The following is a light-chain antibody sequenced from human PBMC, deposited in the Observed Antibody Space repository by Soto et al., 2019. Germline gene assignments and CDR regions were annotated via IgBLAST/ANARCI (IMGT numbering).Light chain of an antibody. J-gene: IGLJ2*01. V-gene: IGLV2-23*02. CDR2: EVS. CDR1: SSDVGSYNL. Sequence: QSALTQPASVSGSPGQSITISCTGTSSDVGSYNLVSWYQQHPGKAPKLMIYEVSKRPSGVSNRFSGSKSGNTASLTISGLQDEDEADYYCCSYAGSSTLDVVFGGGTKVTVL. CDR3: CSYAGSSTLDVV.